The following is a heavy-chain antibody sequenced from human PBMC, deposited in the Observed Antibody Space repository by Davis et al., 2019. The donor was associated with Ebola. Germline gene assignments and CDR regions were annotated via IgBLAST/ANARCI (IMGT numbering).Heavy chain of an antibody. CDR2: INPHNGNT. CDR3: ARGFKSGYIAARRYYYYGMDV. CDR1: GYTFSNYG. Sequence: ASVKVSCKASGYTFSNYGITWVRQAPGQGLEWMGWINPHNGNTNYAQNVQGRVTMTRNTSISTAYMELSSLRSEDTAVYYCARGFKSGYIAARRYYYYGMDVWGKGTTVTVSS. V-gene: IGHV1-8*02. J-gene: IGHJ6*04. D-gene: IGHD6-6*01.